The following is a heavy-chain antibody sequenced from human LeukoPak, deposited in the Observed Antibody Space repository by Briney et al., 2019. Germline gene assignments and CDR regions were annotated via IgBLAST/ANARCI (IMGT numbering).Heavy chain of an antibody. V-gene: IGHV3-23*01. Sequence: GGSLRLSCAASGFTFSSYAMTWVRQAPGKGLEWVSSISGSGYSTYYADSVKGRFTVSRDNSKNTLYLQMNSLRGEDTAVYYCAKGVGIEGAGHFDPWGQGTVVTVSS. J-gene: IGHJ5*02. CDR1: GFTFSSYA. CDR3: AKGVGIEGAGHFDP. CDR2: ISGSGYST. D-gene: IGHD6-13*01.